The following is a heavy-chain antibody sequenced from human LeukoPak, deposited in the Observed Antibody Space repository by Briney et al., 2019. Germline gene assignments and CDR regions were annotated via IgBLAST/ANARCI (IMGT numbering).Heavy chain of an antibody. Sequence: GGSLRLSCAAYGFIVSTYYMTWVRQAPGKGLEWVSVIYSGGRTKYADSVKGRFTISRDNSKNTVSLQINNLRAEDTALYYCAGGGSTWDWYFDLWGRGTLVTVSS. V-gene: IGHV3-53*01. CDR3: AGGGSTWDWYFDL. CDR2: IYSGGRT. CDR1: GFIVSTYY. J-gene: IGHJ2*01. D-gene: IGHD2-2*01.